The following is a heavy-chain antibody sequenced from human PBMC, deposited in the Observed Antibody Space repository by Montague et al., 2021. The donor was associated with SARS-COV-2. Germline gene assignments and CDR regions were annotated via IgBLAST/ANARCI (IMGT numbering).Heavy chain of an antibody. CDR3: ARGLQRRSNFDY. CDR1: GFSVSDSY. J-gene: IGHJ4*02. Sequence: SLRLSCAASGFSVSDSYMSWVRQAPGKGPEWVSIINAGNTYYTDSVKGRLTMSRDKSKNTLSLQMNSLRDEDTAVYYCARGLQRRSNFDYWGQGTLVTVSS. CDR2: INAGNT. V-gene: IGHV3-53*01. D-gene: IGHD6-25*01.